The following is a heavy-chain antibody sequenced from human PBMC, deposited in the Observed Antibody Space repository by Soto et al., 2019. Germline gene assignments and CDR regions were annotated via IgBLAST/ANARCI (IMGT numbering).Heavy chain of an antibody. CDR2: ISAYNGNT. D-gene: IGHD2-2*01. V-gene: IGHV1-18*04. CDR3: ASRLRYCSSTSCYGAFDI. J-gene: IGHJ3*02. CDR1: GYTFTSYG. Sequence: SVKVSCKASGYTFTSYGISWVRQAPGQGLEWMGWISAYNGNTNYAQKLQGRVTMTTDTSTSTAYMELRSLRSDDAAVYYCASRLRYCSSTSCYGAFDIWGQGTMVTVSS.